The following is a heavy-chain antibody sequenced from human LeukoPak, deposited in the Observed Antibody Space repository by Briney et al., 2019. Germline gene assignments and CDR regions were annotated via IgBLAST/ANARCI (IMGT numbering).Heavy chain of an antibody. CDR2: IYPGDSDT. J-gene: IGHJ3*02. CDR1: GYSFTSYW. D-gene: IGHD3-22*01. CDR3: ARQSYYDRAGSDAFDI. Sequence: KDGESLKISCKGSGYSFTSYWIGWVRQMPGKGLEWMGIIYPGDSDTRYSPSFQGQVTISADKSISTAYLQWSSLKASDTVMYYCARQSYYDRAGSDAFDIWGQGTMVTVSS. V-gene: IGHV5-51*01.